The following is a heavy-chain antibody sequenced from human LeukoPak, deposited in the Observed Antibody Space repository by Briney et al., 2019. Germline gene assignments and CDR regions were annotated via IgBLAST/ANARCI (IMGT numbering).Heavy chain of an antibody. D-gene: IGHD2-21*02. Sequence: GGSLRLSCAASGSTFSIYAMTWVRQAPGKGLEWVSGITGNGGSTYYADSVKGRFTISRDNSKNTLYLQMNSLRAEDTAVYYCAKCSVVTAIPPSDYWGQGTLVTVSS. J-gene: IGHJ4*02. V-gene: IGHV3-23*01. CDR2: ITGNGGST. CDR1: GSTFSIYA. CDR3: AKCSVVTAIPPSDY.